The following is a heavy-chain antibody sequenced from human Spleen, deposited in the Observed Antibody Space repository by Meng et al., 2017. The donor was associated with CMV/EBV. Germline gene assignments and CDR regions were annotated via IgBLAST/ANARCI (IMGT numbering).Heavy chain of an antibody. CDR2: IYHTGSN. D-gene: IGHD3-3*01. CDR3: ARNNYHFWSGSFDY. J-gene: IGHJ4*02. CDR1: GGSISEGSYY. Sequence: SGGSISEGSYYWSWIRQHPGKGLEWIGYIYHTGSNNYNPSLESRLTISLDTSKNQFSLKLTFVTAADTAIYYCARNNYHFWSGSFDYWGQGTLVTVSS. V-gene: IGHV4-31*02.